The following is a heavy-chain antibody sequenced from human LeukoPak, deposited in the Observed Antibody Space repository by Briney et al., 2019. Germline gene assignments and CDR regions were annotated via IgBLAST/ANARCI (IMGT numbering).Heavy chain of an antibody. CDR2: INPNSGGT. J-gene: IGHJ4*02. D-gene: IGHD6-6*01. CDR1: GYTFTGYY. CDR3: ANLLSARGPQYYFDY. Sequence: ASVKVSCKASGYTFTGYYMHWVRQAPGQGLEWMGRINPNSGGTNYAQKFQGRVTMTRDTSISTAYMGLSRLRSDDTAVYYCANLLSARGPQYYFDYWGQGTLVTVSS. V-gene: IGHV1-2*06.